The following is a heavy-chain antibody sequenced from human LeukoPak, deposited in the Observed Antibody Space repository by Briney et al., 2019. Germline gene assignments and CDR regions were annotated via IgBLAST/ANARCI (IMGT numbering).Heavy chain of an antibody. CDR3: ARISHGRAGHYFDY. V-gene: IGHV3-30*04. J-gene: IGHJ4*02. Sequence: SGGSLRLSCAASGFTFSSYAMHWVRQAPGKGLEWVAVISYDGSNKYYADSVKGRFTISRDNSKNTLYLQMNSLRAEDTAVYYCARISHGRAGHYFDYWGQGTLVTVSS. CDR1: GFTFSSYA. CDR2: ISYDGSNK. D-gene: IGHD6-13*01.